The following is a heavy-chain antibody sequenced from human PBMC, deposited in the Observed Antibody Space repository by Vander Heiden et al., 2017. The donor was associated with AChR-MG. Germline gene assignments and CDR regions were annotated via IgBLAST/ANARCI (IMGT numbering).Heavy chain of an antibody. CDR1: GFTFRSYS. CDR2: ISSSSSTI. CDR3: ARDDIWTGSNDHDY. V-gene: IGHV3-48*02. Sequence: EVQLVESGGGLVQPGGSLRLSCPASGFTFRSYSMNWVRQAPGKGLEWVSSISSSSSTIYYADAVKGRFTISRDNAKNALYLQMNSLRDEDTAVYYCARDDIWTGSNDHDYWGQGTLVTVSS. D-gene: IGHD3-9*01. J-gene: IGHJ4*02.